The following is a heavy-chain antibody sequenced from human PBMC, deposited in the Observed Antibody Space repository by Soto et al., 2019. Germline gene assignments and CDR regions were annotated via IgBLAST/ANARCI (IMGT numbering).Heavy chain of an antibody. V-gene: IGHV4-39*01. CDR2: IYYSGST. Sequence: QLQLQESGPGLVKPSETLSLTCTVSGGSISSSSYYWGWIRQPPGKGLEWIGSIYYSGSTYYNPSLKSRVTISVDTSKNQFSLKLSSVTAADTAVYYCARILRHSSSSAWGQGTLVTVSS. J-gene: IGHJ5*02. D-gene: IGHD6-6*01. CDR3: ARILRHSSSSA. CDR1: GGSISSSSYY.